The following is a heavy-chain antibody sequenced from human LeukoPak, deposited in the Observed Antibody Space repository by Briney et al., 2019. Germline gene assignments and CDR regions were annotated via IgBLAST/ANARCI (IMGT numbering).Heavy chain of an antibody. J-gene: IGHJ4*02. CDR2: IKQDGSET. D-gene: IGHD2-15*01. CDR1: GFTFRSYW. Sequence: GGSLRLSCAASGFTFRSYWMTWVRQYPGKGLEWVANIKQDGSETYYADSVKGRFTISRDNAKRSLYLQMSSLRAEDTAVYYCARQRRYCSGDNCYQRTFDYWGQGTLVTVSS. CDR3: ARQRRYCSGDNCYQRTFDY. V-gene: IGHV3-7*01.